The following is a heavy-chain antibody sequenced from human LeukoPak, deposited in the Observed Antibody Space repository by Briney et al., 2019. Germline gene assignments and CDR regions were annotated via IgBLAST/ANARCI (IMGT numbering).Heavy chain of an antibody. CDR1: GFTFDDYA. CDR2: ISWNSGSI. Sequence: GGSLRLSCAAFGFTFDDYAMHWVRQAPGKGLEWVSGISWNSGSIGYADSVKGRFTISRDNAKNSLFLEMNSLRAEDTAVYYCVRSFDYWGQGTLVTVSS. D-gene: IGHD4-17*01. J-gene: IGHJ4*02. V-gene: IGHV3-9*01. CDR3: VRSFDY.